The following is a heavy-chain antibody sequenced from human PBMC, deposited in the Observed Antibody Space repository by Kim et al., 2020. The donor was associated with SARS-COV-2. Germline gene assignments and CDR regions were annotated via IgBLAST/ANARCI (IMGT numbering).Heavy chain of an antibody. CDR1: GFTFSSYG. Sequence: GGSLRLSCAASGFTFSSYGMHWVRQAPGKGLEWVAVISYDGSNKYYADSVKGRFTISRDNSKNTLYLQMNSLRAEDTAVYYCAKGRYYDILTGYYNVLDDAFDIWGQGTMVTVSS. CDR2: ISYDGSNK. V-gene: IGHV3-30*18. J-gene: IGHJ3*02. CDR3: AKGRYYDILTGYYNVLDDAFDI. D-gene: IGHD3-9*01.